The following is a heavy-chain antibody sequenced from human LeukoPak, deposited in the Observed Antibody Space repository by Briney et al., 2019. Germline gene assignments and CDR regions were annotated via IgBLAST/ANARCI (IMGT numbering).Heavy chain of an antibody. J-gene: IGHJ5*02. D-gene: IGHD3-10*01. CDR1: GGTFSSYA. CDR3: ARGPVRSYWFDP. CDR2: IIPIFGTA. Sequence: EASVTVSCKASGGTFSSYAISWVRQAPGQGLEWMGGIIPIFGTANYAQKFQGRVTITADESTSTAYMELSSLRSEDTVVYYCARGPVRSYWFDPWGQGTLVTVSS. V-gene: IGHV1-69*13.